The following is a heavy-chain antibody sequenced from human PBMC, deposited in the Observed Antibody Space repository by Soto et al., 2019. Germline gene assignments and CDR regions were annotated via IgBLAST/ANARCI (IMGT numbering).Heavy chain of an antibody. D-gene: IGHD3-9*01. V-gene: IGHV3-30*18. Sequence: QVQLVESGGGVVQPGRSLRLSCAASGFNFRSYGMHWVRQAPGTGLEWVAVISYDGSAKWYVDSVKGRFTISRDTSKNILYLQMNSLRAEDTAVYYCAKDEGAEDDILTGYPLFDYRGQGILVTVSS. CDR1: GFNFRSYG. CDR3: AKDEGAEDDILTGYPLFDY. CDR2: ISYDGSAK. J-gene: IGHJ4*02.